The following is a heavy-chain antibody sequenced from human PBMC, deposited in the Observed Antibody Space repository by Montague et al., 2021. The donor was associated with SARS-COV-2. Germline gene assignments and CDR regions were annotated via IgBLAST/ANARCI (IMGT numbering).Heavy chain of an antibody. CDR1: GGSFSGYY. Sequence: SETLSLTCAVYGGSFSGYYWSWIRQPPGKGLEWIGEINHSGSTNYNPSLKSRVTISVDTSKNQFSLKLSSVTAADTAVYYCARGRVVAATLSDYSYYGMDVWGQGTTVTVSS. V-gene: IGHV4-34*01. CDR2: INHSGST. CDR3: ARGRVVAATLSDYSYYGMDV. J-gene: IGHJ6*02. D-gene: IGHD2-15*01.